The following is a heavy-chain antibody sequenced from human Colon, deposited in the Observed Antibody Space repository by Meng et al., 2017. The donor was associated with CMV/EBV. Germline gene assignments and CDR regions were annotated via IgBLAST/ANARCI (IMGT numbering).Heavy chain of an antibody. CDR3: AKDRAYCGSFSCSPNYFDG. Sequence: GGSLRLSCAASRFTFSNYNMSWVRQAPGKGLEWVSGINGVGDTTYYADSVKGRFTISRDNSKNTLYLRMIDLRAEDTAMYYCAKDRAYCGSFSCSPNYFDGWGQGNLVTVSS. D-gene: IGHD2-21*01. CDR1: RFTFSNYN. V-gene: IGHV3-23*01. CDR2: INGVGDTT. J-gene: IGHJ4*02.